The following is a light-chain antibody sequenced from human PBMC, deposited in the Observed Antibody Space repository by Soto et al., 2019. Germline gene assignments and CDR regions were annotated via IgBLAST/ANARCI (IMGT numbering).Light chain of an antibody. CDR1: QSLFDSSTNKNY. Sequence: DIVMTQSPDSLAVSLGERATINCNSSQSLFDSSTNKNYLAWYQQKSGQPPKLLIYWSSTRESGVPDRFSGSGSGTHFTLTISTLQAEAVAVYYCQQYYSPLWTFGQGSKVEVK. V-gene: IGKV4-1*01. CDR3: QQYYSPLWT. J-gene: IGKJ1*01. CDR2: WSS.